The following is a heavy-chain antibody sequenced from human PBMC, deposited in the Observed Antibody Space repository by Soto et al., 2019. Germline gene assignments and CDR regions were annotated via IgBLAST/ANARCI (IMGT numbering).Heavy chain of an antibody. V-gene: IGHV1-2*02. J-gene: IGHJ6*02. CDR1: GYTFTCYY. D-gene: IGHD3-3*01. CDR2: INTNSGGT. CDR3: AFITIFGVVIRNYYGMDV. Sequence: ASVKVSCKASGYTFTCYYMHWVRQAPGQGLEWMEWINTNSGGTNYAQKLQGRVTMTRDTSISTAYMELSRLRSDDTAVYYCAFITIFGVVIRNYYGMDVWGQGTTVTVSS.